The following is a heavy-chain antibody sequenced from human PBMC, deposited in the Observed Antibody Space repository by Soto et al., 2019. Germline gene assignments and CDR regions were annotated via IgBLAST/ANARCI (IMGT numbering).Heavy chain of an antibody. CDR3: ARHVEAARPWFDP. CDR2: IYYSGST. J-gene: IGHJ5*02. Sequence: QLQLQESGPGLVKPSETLSLTCTVSGGSISSSSYYWGWIRQPPGKGLEWIGSIYYSGSTYYNPSLKSRVTISVDTSKNQFSLKLSSVTAADTAVYYCARHVEAARPWFDPWGQGTLVTVSS. V-gene: IGHV4-39*01. D-gene: IGHD6-13*01. CDR1: GGSISSSSYY.